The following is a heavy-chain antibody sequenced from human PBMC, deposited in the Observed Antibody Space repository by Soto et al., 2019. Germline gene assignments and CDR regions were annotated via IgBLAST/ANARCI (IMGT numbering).Heavy chain of an antibody. D-gene: IGHD1-26*01. Sequence: EVQLVESGGGLIQPGGSLRLSCAASGFTVSSNYMSWVRQAPGKGLEWVSVIYSGGSTYYEDSVKGRFTISRNNSKNTLYLQMIILRAEDTAVDYGALYRRYPYGMDVWGQGTTVTVSS. J-gene: IGHJ6*02. CDR3: ALYRRYPYGMDV. V-gene: IGHV3-53*01. CDR2: IYSGGST. CDR1: GFTVSSNY.